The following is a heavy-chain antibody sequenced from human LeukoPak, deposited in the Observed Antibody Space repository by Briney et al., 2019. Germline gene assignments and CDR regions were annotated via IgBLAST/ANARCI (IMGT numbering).Heavy chain of an antibody. V-gene: IGHV3-7*01. J-gene: IGHJ4*02. Sequence: GGSLRLACAASGFRLSTYWMSWVRQAPGKGLEWVANIKQDGSEKCYVDSVKGRFTISRDNGKNSLYLQMNSLRAEDTAVYYCARDGKSAALDYWGQGTLVTVSS. CDR1: GFRLSTYW. D-gene: IGHD4-23*01. CDR3: ARDGKSAALDY. CDR2: IKQDGSEK.